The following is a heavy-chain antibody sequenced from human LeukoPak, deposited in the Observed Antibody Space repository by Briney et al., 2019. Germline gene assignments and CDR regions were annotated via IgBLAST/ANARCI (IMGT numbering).Heavy chain of an antibody. CDR1: GFTFSSYA. CDR3: AKDLEISAMIVVGSSDY. Sequence: GGSLRLSCAASGFTFSSYAMSWVRQAPGKGLEWVSAISGSGGSTYYADSVKGRFTISRNNSKNTLYLQMNSLRAEDTAVYYCAKDLEISAMIVVGSSDYWGQGTLVTVSS. D-gene: IGHD3-22*01. CDR2: ISGSGGST. J-gene: IGHJ4*02. V-gene: IGHV3-23*01.